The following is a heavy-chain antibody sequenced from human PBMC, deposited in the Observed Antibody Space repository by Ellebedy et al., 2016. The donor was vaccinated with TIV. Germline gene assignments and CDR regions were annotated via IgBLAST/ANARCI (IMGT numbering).Heavy chain of an antibody. V-gene: IGHV3-23*01. D-gene: IGHD1-14*01. CDR1: GFTFSNYA. J-gene: IGHJ4*02. CDR2: FGVSGETT. CDR3: ARGKSGTYIHHAFDY. Sequence: GESLKISCAASGFTFSNYAMSWVRQAPGKGLEWVSGFGVSGETTYYVDSVKGRFTISRDNSKNTLSLQMNSLRAGDTAIYYCARGKSGTYIHHAFDYWGQGTLVTVSS.